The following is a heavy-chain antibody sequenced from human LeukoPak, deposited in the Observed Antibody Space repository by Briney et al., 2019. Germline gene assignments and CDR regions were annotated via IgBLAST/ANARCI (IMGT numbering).Heavy chain of an antibody. CDR1: GFTFSSYA. V-gene: IGHV3-23*01. CDR2: ISGSGGST. Sequence: QPGGSLRLSCAASGFTFSSYAMSWVRQAPGKGLEWVSAISGSGGSTYYADSVKGRFTISRDNSKNTLYLQMNSLRAEDTAVYYCVKDHSSGERGLFDYWGQGTLVTVSS. CDR3: VKDHSSGERGLFDY. D-gene: IGHD6-19*01. J-gene: IGHJ4*02.